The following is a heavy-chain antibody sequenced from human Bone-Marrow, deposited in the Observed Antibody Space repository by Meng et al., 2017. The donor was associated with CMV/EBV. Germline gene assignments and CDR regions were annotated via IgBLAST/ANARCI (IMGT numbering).Heavy chain of an antibody. Sequence: GGSLRLSCAASGFTFDDYGMSWVRQAPGKGLEWVSGINWNGGSTGYADSVKGRFTISRDNAKNSLYLQMNSLRAEDTAVYYCAREKVYCSSTSCSSYGMDVWGQGTTVTVSS. V-gene: IGHV3-20*04. CDR1: GFTFDDYG. D-gene: IGHD2-2*01. CDR2: INWNGGST. CDR3: AREKVYCSSTSCSSYGMDV. J-gene: IGHJ6*02.